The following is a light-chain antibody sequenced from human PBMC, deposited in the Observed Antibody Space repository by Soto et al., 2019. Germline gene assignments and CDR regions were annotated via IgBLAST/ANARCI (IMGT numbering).Light chain of an antibody. CDR2: AAT. J-gene: IGKJ5*01. V-gene: IGKV1-17*01. CDR1: QDIRND. Sequence: DIQMTQSPSSLSASVGDRVIITCRASQDIRNDLGWYQQKAGKAPKRLIYAATSLQSGVPSRFSGSGSGTEFTLTISSLQPEDFATYYCLQHNSYPITFGQGTRLEIK. CDR3: LQHNSYPIT.